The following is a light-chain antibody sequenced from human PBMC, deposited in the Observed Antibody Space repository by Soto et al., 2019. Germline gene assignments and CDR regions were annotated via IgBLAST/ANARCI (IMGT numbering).Light chain of an antibody. J-gene: IGLJ1*01. CDR2: EVN. Sequence: QSVLTQPACVSGSPGQSITISCAGTSGNVGSYKLVSWYQQHPGKAPKLMIFEVNKRPSGVSNRFSGSKSGNTASLTISGLKVEDEADYYCCSSGGSPTSVFATGPKVNVL. CDR3: CSSGGSPTSV. V-gene: IGLV2-23*02. CDR1: SGNVGSYKL.